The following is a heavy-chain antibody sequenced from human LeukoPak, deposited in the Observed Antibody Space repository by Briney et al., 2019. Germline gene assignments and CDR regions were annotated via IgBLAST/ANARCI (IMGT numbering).Heavy chain of an antibody. CDR3: ARFSEYYHSSVHYLDY. CDR2: IYYTGST. CDR1: GGSINGYY. Sequence: PSETLSLTCTVSGGSINGYYWSWIRQSPGKGLESLGYIYYTGSTNYNPSLKSRVTMSVDTSRNQFFLRLSSVTAADTAVYYCARFSEYYHSSVHYLDYWGQGTLVSVSS. D-gene: IGHD3-22*01. V-gene: IGHV4-59*01. J-gene: IGHJ4*02.